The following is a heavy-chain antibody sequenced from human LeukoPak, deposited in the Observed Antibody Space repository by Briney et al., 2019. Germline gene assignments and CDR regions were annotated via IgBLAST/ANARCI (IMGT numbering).Heavy chain of an antibody. CDR3: ARDLRMGGPWRQFDY. V-gene: IGHV4-38-2*02. CDR2: TYHSGGT. CDR1: GYSIRSGYY. D-gene: IGHD3-16*01. J-gene: IGHJ4*02. Sequence: SETLSLTCTVSGYSIRSGYYWAWIRQPPGKGLEWIGSTYHSGGTDYNPSLKSRVSISVDTSKNQFSLQLNSLTAADTAVYYCARDLRMGGPWRQFDYWGQGILVTVSS.